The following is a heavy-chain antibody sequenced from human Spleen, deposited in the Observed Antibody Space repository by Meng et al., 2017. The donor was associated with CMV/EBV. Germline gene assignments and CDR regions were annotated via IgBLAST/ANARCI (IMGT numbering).Heavy chain of an antibody. J-gene: IGHJ6*02. CDR1: GFTFSSYA. V-gene: IGHV3-30-3*01. CDR3: AKPMVRGVSTNYYGMDV. D-gene: IGHD3-10*01. CDR2: ISYDGSNK. Sequence: GGSLRLSCAASGFTFSSYAMHWVRQAPGKGLEWVAVISYDGSNKYYADSVKGRFTISRDNSKNTLYLQMNSLRAEDTAVYYCAKPMVRGVSTNYYGMDVWGQGTTVTVSS.